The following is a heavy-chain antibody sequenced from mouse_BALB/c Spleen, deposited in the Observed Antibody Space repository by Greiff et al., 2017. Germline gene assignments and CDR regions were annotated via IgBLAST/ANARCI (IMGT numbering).Heavy chain of an antibody. D-gene: IGHD2-1*01. Sequence: EVQVVESGPGLVKPSQSLSLTCSVTGYSITSGYYWNWIRQFPGNKLEWMGYISYDGSNNYNPSLKNRISITRDTSKNQFFLKLNSVTTEDTATYYCARSYGNFPFAYWGQGTLVTVSA. CDR1: GYSITSGYY. CDR2: ISYDGSN. V-gene: IGHV3-6*02. CDR3: ARSYGNFPFAY. J-gene: IGHJ3*01.